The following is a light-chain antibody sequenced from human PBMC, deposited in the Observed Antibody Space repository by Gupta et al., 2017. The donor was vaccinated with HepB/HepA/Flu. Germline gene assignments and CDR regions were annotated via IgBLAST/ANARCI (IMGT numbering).Light chain of an antibody. CDR1: QSVNDY. CDR3: QQYGSSPVT. Sequence: EFVLTQSPDTLSLSPGERATLSCRASQSVNDYLAWYQQKPGQAPRLPIYGASSRATGIPDRFSGSGSGTDFTLTISRLEPEDFAVYYCQQYGSSPVTFGQGTRLEI. CDR2: GAS. V-gene: IGKV3-20*01. J-gene: IGKJ5*01.